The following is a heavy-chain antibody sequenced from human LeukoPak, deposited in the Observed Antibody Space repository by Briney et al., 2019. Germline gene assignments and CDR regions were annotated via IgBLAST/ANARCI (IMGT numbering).Heavy chain of an antibody. Sequence: KTSETLSLTCTVSGDSMHSYYWSWIRQPPEKGLEWIGRAYSGVNAYYNPSLQSRVTISVDKSNNQFSLDLASVTAADTALYCAREKSGTLTRAYYYIDVWGRGITVTVSS. D-gene: IGHD1-26*01. CDR3: AREKSGTLTRAYYYIDV. V-gene: IGHV4-4*07. CDR1: GDSMHSYY. CDR2: AYSGVNA. J-gene: IGHJ6*03.